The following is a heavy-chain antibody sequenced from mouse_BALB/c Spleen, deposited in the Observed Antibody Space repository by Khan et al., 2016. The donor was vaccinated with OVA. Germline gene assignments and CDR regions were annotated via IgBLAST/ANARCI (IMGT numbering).Heavy chain of an antibody. CDR3: ARAGNWYFDD. D-gene: IGHD1-1*02. CDR2: ISYSGNT. Sequence: VQLKESGPGLVKPSQSLALTCTASGSSIPSDYAWNWIRQFPGSKLEWMGYISYSGNTSYNPSLKSRFTITRDTSKNQFFLQLNSVTTEDTATYCCARAGNWYFDDWGEGTTVTVSS. V-gene: IGHV3-2*02. J-gene: IGHJ1*01. CDR1: GSSIPSDYA.